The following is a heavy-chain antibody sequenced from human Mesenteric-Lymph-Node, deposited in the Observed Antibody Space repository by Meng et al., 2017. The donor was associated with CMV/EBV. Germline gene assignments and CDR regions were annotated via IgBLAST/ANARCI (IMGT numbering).Heavy chain of an antibody. CDR3: ATSYSTSFYYYGMDI. J-gene: IGHJ6*02. V-gene: IGHV3-64*02. D-gene: IGHD6-6*01. Sequence: GGSLRLSCAASGFSFSTYAMHWVRQAPGKGLEYVSTISSKGSNTYYADSVKGRFTISRDNSKNTLYLQMGSLRPEDMAVSFCATSYSTSFYYYGMDIWGQGTTVTVSS. CDR1: GFSFSTYA. CDR2: ISSKGSNT.